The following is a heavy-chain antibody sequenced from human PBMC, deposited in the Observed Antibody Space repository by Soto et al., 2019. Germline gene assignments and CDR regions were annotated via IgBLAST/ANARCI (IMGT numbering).Heavy chain of an antibody. CDR2: INHSGST. D-gene: IGHD5-12*01. J-gene: IGHJ5*02. CDR3: ARGGEVATFVAPPNNWFDP. V-gene: IGHV4-34*01. CDR1: GGSFSGYY. Sequence: SETLSLTCAVYGGSFSGYYWSWIRQPPGKGLEWIGEINHSGSTNYNPSLKSRVTISVDTSKNQFSLKLSSVTAADTAVYYCARGGEVATFVAPPNNWFDPWGQGTLVTVSS.